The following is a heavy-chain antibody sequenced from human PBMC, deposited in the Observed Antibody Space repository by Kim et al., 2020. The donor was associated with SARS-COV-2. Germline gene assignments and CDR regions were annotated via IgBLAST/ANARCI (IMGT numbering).Heavy chain of an antibody. V-gene: IGHV1-8*01. J-gene: IGHJ5*02. CDR3: ARNPERTGWFDP. Sequence: GSAQKFQGRVTMTRDTSINTAYMELSGLTSEDTAVYYCARNPERTGWFDPWGPGTLVTVSS.